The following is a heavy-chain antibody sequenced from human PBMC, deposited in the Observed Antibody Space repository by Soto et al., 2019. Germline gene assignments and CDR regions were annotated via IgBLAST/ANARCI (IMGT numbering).Heavy chain of an antibody. CDR2: ITPVLGTR. CDR1: GGTFNTYT. CDR3: ARDQAVAGFDY. V-gene: IGHV1-69*01. J-gene: IGHJ4*02. D-gene: IGHD6-19*01. Sequence: QVQLVQSGAAVKKPGSSVKVSCKASGGTFNTYTFTWVRQAPGQGLEWMGGITPVLGTRHYAQKFQGRVTITADGSTRTVYMELSTLRSDDTAVYSCARDQAVAGFDYWGQGTLVTVSS.